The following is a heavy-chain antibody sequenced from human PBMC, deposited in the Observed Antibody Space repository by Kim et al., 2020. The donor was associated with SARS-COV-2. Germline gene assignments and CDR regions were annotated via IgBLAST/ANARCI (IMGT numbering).Heavy chain of an antibody. CDR3: AREVGIAAAVAIDY. J-gene: IGHJ4*02. D-gene: IGHD6-13*01. Sequence: AQKFQGRVTRTRDTSISTAYMELSRLRSDDTAVYYCAREVGIAAAVAIDYWGQGTLVTVSS. V-gene: IGHV1-2*02.